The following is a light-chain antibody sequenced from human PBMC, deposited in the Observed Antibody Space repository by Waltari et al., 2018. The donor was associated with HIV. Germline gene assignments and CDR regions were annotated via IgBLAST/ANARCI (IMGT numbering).Light chain of an antibody. V-gene: IGKV4-1*01. CDR3: HQYYTTPWA. CDR2: WAS. J-gene: IGKJ1*01. Sequence: DIVLTQSPDSLAVSLGERATINCKASQSVLYNSNSKNYLSWYQQRPGQPPKLLIYWASTRESGVPDRFSGSASGTDFTLTISGLQAEDLAVYYCHQYYTTPWAFGQGTQVEIK. CDR1: QSVLYNSNSKNY.